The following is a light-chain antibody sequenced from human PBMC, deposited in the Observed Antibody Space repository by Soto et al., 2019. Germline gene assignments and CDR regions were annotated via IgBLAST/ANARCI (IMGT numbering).Light chain of an antibody. Sequence: DIQMTQSPSSLSASVGDRVTITCRASQSISRYLHWYQHKPGKAPKLLNYAASSLQSGVPSRFSGSGSGTYFTLTISSLQPEDFATYYCQESYSTPLWTFGQGTKVEIK. CDR2: AAS. CDR1: QSISRY. V-gene: IGKV1-39*01. J-gene: IGKJ1*01. CDR3: QESYSTPLWT.